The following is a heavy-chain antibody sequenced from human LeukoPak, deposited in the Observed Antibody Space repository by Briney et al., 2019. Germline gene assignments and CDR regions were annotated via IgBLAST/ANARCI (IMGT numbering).Heavy chain of an antibody. CDR2: ICAYNGNT. CDR3: ARDYDILTGPSRPDY. V-gene: IGHV1-18*04. CDR1: GYTFTSYG. Sequence: GASVKVSCKASGYTFTSYGISWGRQAPGQGLEWMGWICAYNGNTNYAQKLQGRVTMTTDTSTSTAYMELRSLRSDDTAVYYCARDYDILTGPSRPDYWGQGTLVTVSS. D-gene: IGHD3-9*01. J-gene: IGHJ4*02.